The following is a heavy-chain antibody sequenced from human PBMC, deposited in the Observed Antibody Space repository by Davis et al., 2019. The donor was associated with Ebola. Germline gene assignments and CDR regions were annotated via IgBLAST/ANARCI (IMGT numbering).Heavy chain of an antibody. D-gene: IGHD1-26*01. Sequence: GESLRLSCAASGFTFSSYWMSWVRQAPGKGLEWVANIKQDGSEKYYVDSVKGRFTISRDNAKNSLYLQMNSLRAEDTAVYYCARDLWVANPGAAVDYWGQGTLVTVSS. V-gene: IGHV3-7*03. J-gene: IGHJ4*02. CDR3: ARDLWVANPGAAVDY. CDR1: GFTFSSYW. CDR2: IKQDGSEK.